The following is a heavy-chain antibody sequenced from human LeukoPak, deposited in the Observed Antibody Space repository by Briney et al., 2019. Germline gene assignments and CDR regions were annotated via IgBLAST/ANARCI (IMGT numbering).Heavy chain of an antibody. D-gene: IGHD6-13*01. Sequence: ASVKVSCKASGYTFTSYGISWVRQAPGQGLEWMGWISAYNGNTNYAQKLQGRVTMTTDTSTSTAYMELRSPRSDDTAVYYCARVIIAAAGRYWYFDLWGRGTLVTVSS. V-gene: IGHV1-18*01. CDR3: ARVIIAAAGRYWYFDL. CDR2: ISAYNGNT. CDR1: GYTFTSYG. J-gene: IGHJ2*01.